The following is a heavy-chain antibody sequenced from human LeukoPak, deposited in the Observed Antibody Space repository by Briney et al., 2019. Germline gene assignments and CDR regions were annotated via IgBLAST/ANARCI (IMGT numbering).Heavy chain of an antibody. CDR3: AKDGAQYSSGPECDP. V-gene: IGHV3-23*01. CDR1: GLHFSGTA. Sequence: GGSLRLSCAASGLHFSGTAMSWVRQAPGKGLEWVSAISHDGMNAYYADPVKGRFTISRDDSKKTVSLEMSSLTAADTGVYYCAKDGAQYSSGPECDPRGQGALVTVSP. J-gene: IGHJ5*02. CDR2: ISHDGMNA. D-gene: IGHD6-19*01.